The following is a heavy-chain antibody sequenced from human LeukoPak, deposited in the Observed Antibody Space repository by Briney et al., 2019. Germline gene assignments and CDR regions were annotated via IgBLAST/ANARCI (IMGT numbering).Heavy chain of an antibody. J-gene: IGHJ4*02. Sequence: GRSLRLSCAASGFTFSSYGMHWVRQAPGKELEWVAVISYDGSNKYYGDSVKGRFTISRDNSKNTVYLQMDSLRAEDTAVYYCAKDGNYYGSGSYLNYWGQGTLVTVSS. D-gene: IGHD3-10*01. CDR2: ISYDGSNK. V-gene: IGHV3-30*18. CDR1: GFTFSSYG. CDR3: AKDGNYYGSGSYLNY.